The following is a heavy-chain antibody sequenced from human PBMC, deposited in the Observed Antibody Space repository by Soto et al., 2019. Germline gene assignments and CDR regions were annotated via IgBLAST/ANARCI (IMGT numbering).Heavy chain of an antibody. J-gene: IGHJ6*02. D-gene: IGHD3-10*01. CDR3: ARDLLGHYGSSSYGMDV. V-gene: IGHV4-30-4*01. Sequence: SETLSLACTVSGGSISSGDYYWSWIRQPPGKGLEWIGYIYYSGSTYYNPSLKSRVTISVDTSKNQFSLKLSSVTAADTAVYYCARDLLGHYGSSSYGMDVWGQGTTVTVSS. CDR1: GGSISSGDYY. CDR2: IYYSGST.